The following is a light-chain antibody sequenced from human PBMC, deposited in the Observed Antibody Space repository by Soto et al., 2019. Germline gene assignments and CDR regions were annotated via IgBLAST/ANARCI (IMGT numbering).Light chain of an antibody. CDR1: TSNIGAGYE. V-gene: IGLV1-40*01. CDR2: SNT. Sequence: QSVLTQPPSVSGAPGQRVAISCTGSTSNIGAGYEVHWYLVLPGAAPKLIISSNTHRPSGVPDRFSGSKSGTSASLAITGLQAEDEAHYYCQSFDKTLGGVVFGGGTKLTVL. CDR3: QSFDKTLGGVV. J-gene: IGLJ3*02.